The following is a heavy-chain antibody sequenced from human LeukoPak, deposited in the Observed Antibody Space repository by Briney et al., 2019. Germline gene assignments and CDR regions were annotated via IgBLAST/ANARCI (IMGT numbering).Heavy chain of an antibody. D-gene: IGHD2-15*01. Sequence: GASVKVSCKASGYTFTGYYMHWVRQAPGQGLEWMGWINPNSGGTNYAQKFQGRVTMTRDTSISTAYMELSRLRSDDTAVYYCAGPQSLGYCSGGSCPFDYWGQGTLVTVSS. CDR1: GYTFTGYY. J-gene: IGHJ4*02. CDR3: AGPQSLGYCSGGSCPFDY. CDR2: INPNSGGT. V-gene: IGHV1-2*02.